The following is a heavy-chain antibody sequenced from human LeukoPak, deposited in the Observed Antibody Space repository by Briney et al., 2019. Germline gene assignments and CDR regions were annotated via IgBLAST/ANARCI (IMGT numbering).Heavy chain of an antibody. CDR2: TYYRSKWYN. CDR3: AQGKWYFGL. J-gene: IGHJ2*01. V-gene: IGHV6-1*01. CDR1: GDSVSMNSAA. Sequence: SPTLSLTCAISGDSVSMNSAAWNWIRQSPSRGIEWLGRTYYRSKWYNDYAVSVKSRIIINPDTSKNQFSLQLNSVTPEDTALYYCAQGKWYFGLWGRGTLVTVSS.